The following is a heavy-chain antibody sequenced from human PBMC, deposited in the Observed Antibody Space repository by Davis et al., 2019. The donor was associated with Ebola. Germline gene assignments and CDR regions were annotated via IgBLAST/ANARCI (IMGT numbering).Heavy chain of an antibody. Sequence: SLKISCAASGFTFDDYAMHWVRQAPGKGLEWVSGISWNSGSIGYADSVKGRFTISRDNAKNSLYLQMNSLRAEDTAVYYCARAFGDYVGYYYYGMDVWGQGTTVTVSS. CDR2: ISWNSGSI. CDR3: ARAFGDYVGYYYYGMDV. D-gene: IGHD4-17*01. V-gene: IGHV3-9*01. J-gene: IGHJ6*02. CDR1: GFTFDDYA.